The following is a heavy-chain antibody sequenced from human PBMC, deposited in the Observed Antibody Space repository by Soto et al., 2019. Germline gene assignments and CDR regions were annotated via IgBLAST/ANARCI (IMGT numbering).Heavy chain of an antibody. CDR1: GGSFSSYS. V-gene: IGHV4-59*01. J-gene: IGHJ6*03. CDR3: ARAPNFDWSDYYYYYYMDV. D-gene: IGHD3-9*01. Sequence: SETLSLTCTVSGGSFSSYSWSWIRQPPGKGLEWIGSIYYSGSTNYHPSLKSRVTISVDTSRNQFSLKLSSVTAADTAVYYCARAPNFDWSDYYYYYYMDVWGKGTTVTVSS. CDR2: IYYSGST.